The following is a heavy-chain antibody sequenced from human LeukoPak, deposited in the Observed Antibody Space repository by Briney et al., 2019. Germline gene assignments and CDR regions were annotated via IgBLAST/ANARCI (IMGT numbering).Heavy chain of an antibody. CDR2: ISGSGGGT. J-gene: IGHJ4*02. Sequence: PGGSLRLSCAVSGITLSNYAMSWVRQAPGKGLEWVAGISGSGGGTNYADSVKGRFTISRDNPKNTLYLQMNNLRADDTAVYFCAKRGVVIRVILVGFHKEAYYFDSWGQGALVTVYS. CDR3: AKRGVVIRVILVGFHKEAYYFDS. CDR1: GITLSNYA. D-gene: IGHD3-22*01. V-gene: IGHV3-23*01.